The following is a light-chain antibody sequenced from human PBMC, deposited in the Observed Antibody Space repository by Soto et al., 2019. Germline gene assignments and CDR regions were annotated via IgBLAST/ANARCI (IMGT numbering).Light chain of an antibody. J-gene: IGKJ1*01. CDR1: QSISTS. Sequence: DIQMTQSPSTLSASVGDRVTITCRASQSISTSLAWYQQKPGKAPNLLIYKASILESGVPSRFSGGGSGADFTLTISSLQPDDFATYYGQQYNSYWTFGQGTKVDIK. V-gene: IGKV1-5*03. CDR3: QQYNSYWT. CDR2: KAS.